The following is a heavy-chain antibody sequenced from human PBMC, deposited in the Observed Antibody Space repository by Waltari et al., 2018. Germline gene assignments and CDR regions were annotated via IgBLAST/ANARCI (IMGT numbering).Heavy chain of an antibody. Sequence: QVRLVESGGGVVQPGGSLRLSCTASGFPFNTYPLHWVRQAPGKGLEWVSVISYDGTNKYYADSVKGRFTISRDNSKTTLYLQMNSLRPEDTAVYYCARDSYYDSRGSTYYFDYWGQGTLVTVSS. D-gene: IGHD3-22*01. CDR3: ARDSYYDSRGSTYYFDY. CDR2: ISYDGTNK. V-gene: IGHV3-30-3*01. CDR1: GFPFNTYP. J-gene: IGHJ4*02.